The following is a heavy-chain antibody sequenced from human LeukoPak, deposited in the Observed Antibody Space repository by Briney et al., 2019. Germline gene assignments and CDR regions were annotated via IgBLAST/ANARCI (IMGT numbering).Heavy chain of an antibody. Sequence: GASVKVSCKASGYTFTGYYMHWVRQAPGQGLEWMGWINPNSGGTNYAQKFQGRVTMTRDTSVSTDYMELNRLRSDDTGVYYCARDTTMITYWFDPWGQGTLVTVSS. CDR1: GYTFTGYY. CDR2: INPNSGGT. J-gene: IGHJ5*02. D-gene: IGHD5-18*01. V-gene: IGHV1-2*02. CDR3: ARDTTMITYWFDP.